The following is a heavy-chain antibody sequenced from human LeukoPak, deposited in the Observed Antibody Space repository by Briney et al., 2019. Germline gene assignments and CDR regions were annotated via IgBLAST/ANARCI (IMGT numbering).Heavy chain of an antibody. CDR2: ITTDGTTT. V-gene: IGHV3-74*01. J-gene: IGHJ4*02. D-gene: IGHD5-24*01. CDR1: GFTFSSYW. CDR3: ARDPWGDRAGLMDF. Sequence: GGSLRLSCGASGFTFSSYWMHWVRQAPGKGLVWVSRITTDGTTTDHADSVKGRFTISSDTANNTLYVRMNSLRAEATAVYFCARDPWGDRAGLMDFWGRGTLVTVSS.